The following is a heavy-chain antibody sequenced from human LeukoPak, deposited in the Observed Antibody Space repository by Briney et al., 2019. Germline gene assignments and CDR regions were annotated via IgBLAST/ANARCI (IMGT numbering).Heavy chain of an antibody. Sequence: SVKGRFTISRDNAKNSLYLQMNSLRAEDTAVYYCARFRYSSGWYYDYWGQGTLVTVSS. V-gene: IGHV3-11*06. J-gene: IGHJ4*02. D-gene: IGHD6-19*01. CDR3: ARFRYSSGWYYDY.